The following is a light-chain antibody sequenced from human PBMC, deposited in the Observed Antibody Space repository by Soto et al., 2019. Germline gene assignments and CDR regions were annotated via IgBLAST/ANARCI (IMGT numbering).Light chain of an antibody. J-gene: IGKJ2*01. CDR2: GAS. CDR3: QQYDEWPPSYT. CDR1: QSVSSN. Sequence: EIMMTQSPATLSVSPGERATLSCRASQSVSSNLAWYQQKPGQAPRLLIYGASTRATGIPARISGSGSGTEFTLTISSLQSEDFAVYYCQQYDEWPPSYTFGQGPSWRSN. V-gene: IGKV3-15*01.